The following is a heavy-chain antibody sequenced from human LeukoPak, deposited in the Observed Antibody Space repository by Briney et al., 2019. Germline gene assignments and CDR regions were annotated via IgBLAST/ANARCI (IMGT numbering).Heavy chain of an antibody. Sequence: SETLSLTCTVSGGSISSYYWSWIRQPPGKGPEWIGYIYYSGSTNYDPSLKSRVTISVDTSKNQFSLKLSSVTAADTAVYYCARRGYSYAFDIWGQGTMVTVSS. CDR3: ARRGYSYAFDI. CDR1: GGSISSYY. CDR2: IYYSGST. D-gene: IGHD5-18*01. V-gene: IGHV4-59*01. J-gene: IGHJ3*02.